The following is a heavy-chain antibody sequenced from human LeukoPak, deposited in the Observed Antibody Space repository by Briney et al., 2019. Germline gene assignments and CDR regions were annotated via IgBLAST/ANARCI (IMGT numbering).Heavy chain of an antibody. CDR3: ARSHSRAVVGREFDY. D-gene: IGHD6-19*01. CDR1: GGTFSSYA. CDR2: IIPIFGTA. Sequence: SVKVSCKASGGTFSSYAISWVRQAPGQGLEWMGGIIPIFGTANYAQKFQGRVTITADESTSTAYMELSSLRSEDTAVYYCARSHSRAVVGREFDYWGQGTLVTVSS. J-gene: IGHJ4*02. V-gene: IGHV1-69*13.